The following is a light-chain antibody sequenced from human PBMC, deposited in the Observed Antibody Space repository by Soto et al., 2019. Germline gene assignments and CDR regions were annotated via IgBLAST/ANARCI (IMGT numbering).Light chain of an antibody. CDR2: GAS. CDR1: QSISTF. J-gene: IGKJ2*01. Sequence: DIHMTQSPSSLSASVGDRVTITCRASQSISTFLNWYQQKPGKAPKLLISGASSMESGVPLRFSGSGSGTDFTLTISGLRPDDFAAYYCQQNHSTPHTFGQGTRLEIK. CDR3: QQNHSTPHT. V-gene: IGKV1-39*01.